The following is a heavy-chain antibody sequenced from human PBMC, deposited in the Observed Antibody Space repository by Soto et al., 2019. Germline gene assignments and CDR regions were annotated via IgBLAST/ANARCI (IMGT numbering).Heavy chain of an antibody. CDR2: ITWDAGSA. CDR1: GFTFDDHT. CDR3: AKEKDRIFDY. V-gene: IGHV3-43*01. J-gene: IGHJ4*02. Sequence: GGSLRLSCAGSGFTFDDHTMHWVRQAPGKGLEWVSLITWDAGSAFYADSVRGRFTISRDNSKNSLYLQMNSLRTEDSALYYCAKEKDRIFDYWGRGTPVTVSS.